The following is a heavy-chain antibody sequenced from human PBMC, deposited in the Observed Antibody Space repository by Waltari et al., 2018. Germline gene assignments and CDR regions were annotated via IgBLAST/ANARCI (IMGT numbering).Heavy chain of an antibody. CDR3: AKDGAAAGNGNYFDY. CDR1: GFTFSSYG. D-gene: IGHD6-13*01. J-gene: IGHJ4*02. Sequence: QVQLVESGGGVVQPGGSLRLSCAASGFTFSSYGMHWVRQAPGKGLEGVAFIRDDGSNKYYADSVKGRFTISRDNSKNTLYLQMNSLRAEDTAVYYCAKDGAAAGNGNYFDYWGQGTLVTVSS. CDR2: IRDDGSNK. V-gene: IGHV3-30*02.